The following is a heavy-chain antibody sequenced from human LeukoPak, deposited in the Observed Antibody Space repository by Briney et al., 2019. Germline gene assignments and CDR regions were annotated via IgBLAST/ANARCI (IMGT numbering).Heavy chain of an antibody. CDR3: AREGYSSSWTPFDY. D-gene: IGHD6-13*01. CDR2: INHSGST. Sequence: KSSETLSLTCAVYGGSFSGYYWSWIRQPPGKGLEWIGEINHSGSTNYNPSLKSRVTISVDTSKNQFSLKLSSVTAADTAVHYCAREGYSSSWTPFDYWGQGTLVTVSS. CDR1: GGSFSGYY. V-gene: IGHV4-34*01. J-gene: IGHJ4*02.